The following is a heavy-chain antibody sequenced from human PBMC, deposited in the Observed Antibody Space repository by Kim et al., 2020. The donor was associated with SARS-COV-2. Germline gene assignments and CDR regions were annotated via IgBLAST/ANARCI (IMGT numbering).Heavy chain of an antibody. CDR2: ISSSSYI. CDR3: ARGRARSGYYYDSSGSSDAFDI. J-gene: IGHJ3*02. D-gene: IGHD3-22*01. CDR1: GFTFSSYS. V-gene: IGHV3-21*01. Sequence: GGSLRLSCAASGFTFSSYSMNWVRQAPGKGLEWVSSISSSSYIYYADSVKGRFTISRDNAKNSLYLQMNSLRAEDTAVYYCARGRARSGYYYDSSGSSDAFDIWGQGTMVTVSS.